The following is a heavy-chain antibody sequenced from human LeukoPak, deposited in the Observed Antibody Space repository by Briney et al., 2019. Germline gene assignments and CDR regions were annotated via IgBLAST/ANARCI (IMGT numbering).Heavy chain of an antibody. CDR1: GGTFSSYA. V-gene: IGHV1-69*04. Sequence: ASVKVSCKASGGTFSSYAISWVRQAPGQGLEWMGRIIPILGIANYAQKFQGRVTITADKSTSTAYMELSSLRSEDTAVYYCASRRYYYDSSGYYLDYWGQGTLVTVSS. CDR3: ASRRYYYDSSGYYLDY. J-gene: IGHJ4*02. CDR2: IIPILGIA. D-gene: IGHD3-22*01.